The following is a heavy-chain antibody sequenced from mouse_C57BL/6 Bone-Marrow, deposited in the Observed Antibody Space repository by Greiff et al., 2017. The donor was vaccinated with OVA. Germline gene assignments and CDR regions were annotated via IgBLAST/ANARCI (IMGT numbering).Heavy chain of an antibody. V-gene: IGHV10-1*01. CDR3: VTSHGSSYNAMDY. Sequence: EVKLVESGGGLVQPKGSLKLSCAASGFSFNTYAMNWVRQAPGKGLEWVARIRSKSNNYATYYADSVKDRFTISRDDSESMLYLQMNNLKTEDTAMYYCVTSHGSSYNAMDYWGQGTSVTVSS. CDR1: GFSFNTYA. D-gene: IGHD1-1*01. J-gene: IGHJ4*01. CDR2: IRSKSNNYAT.